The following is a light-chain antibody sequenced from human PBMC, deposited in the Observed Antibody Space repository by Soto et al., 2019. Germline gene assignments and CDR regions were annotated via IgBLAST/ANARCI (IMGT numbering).Light chain of an antibody. CDR1: QDISNY. V-gene: IGKV1-33*01. J-gene: IGKJ4*01. CDR2: DAS. Sequence: IQMTQSPSSLSASVGDRVTITCQASQDISNYLNWYQQKPGKAPKLLIYDASNLETGVPSRFSGSGFGTDFTFTISSLQPEDIATYYCQQYDNLPLTFGGGTKVDIK. CDR3: QQYDNLPLT.